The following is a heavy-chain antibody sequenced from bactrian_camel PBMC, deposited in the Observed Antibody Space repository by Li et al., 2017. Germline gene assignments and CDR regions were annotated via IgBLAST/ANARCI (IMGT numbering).Heavy chain of an antibody. Sequence: QLVESGGGLVQPGKSLRLSCVASGFTFSNYAMGWIRQAPGKGLEWVSSIDSGSNNITYADSEKDRFTISRDNDKNTLCLQMNSLKTEDSAVYYCATGYRVAHFYWGQGTQVTVS. D-gene: IGHD7*01. V-gene: IGHV3S42*01. J-gene: IGHJ4*01. CDR1: GFTFSNYA. CDR3: ATGYRVAHFY. CDR2: IDSGSNNI.